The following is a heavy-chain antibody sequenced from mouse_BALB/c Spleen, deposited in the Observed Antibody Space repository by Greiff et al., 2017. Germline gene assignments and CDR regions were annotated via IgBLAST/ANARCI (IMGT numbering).Heavy chain of an antibody. CDR1: GYSFTSYW. CDR3: TNQSTRITTAAWFAY. D-gene: IGHD2-4*01. V-gene: IGHV1-5*01. Sequence: VQLQQSGTVLARPGASVKMSCKASGYSFTSYWMHWVKQRPGQGLEWIGAIYPGNSDTSYNQKFKGKAKLTAVTSASTAYMELSSLTNEDSAVYYCTNQSTRITTAAWFAYWGQGTLVTVSA. CDR2: IYPGNSDT. J-gene: IGHJ3*01.